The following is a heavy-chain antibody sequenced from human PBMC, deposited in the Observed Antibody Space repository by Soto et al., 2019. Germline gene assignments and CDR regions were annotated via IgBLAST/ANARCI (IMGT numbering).Heavy chain of an antibody. CDR1: GGSISSSSYY. V-gene: IGHV4-39*01. CDR2: IYYSGST. Sequence: SETLSLTCAVSGGSISSSSYYWGWIRQPPGKGLEWIGSIYYSGSTYYNPSLKSRVTISVDTSKNQFSLKLSSVTAADTAVYYCARGPYDSSGYYWFGRPLYFDYWGQGTLVTVS. CDR3: ARGPYDSSGYYWFGRPLYFDY. D-gene: IGHD3-22*01. J-gene: IGHJ4*02.